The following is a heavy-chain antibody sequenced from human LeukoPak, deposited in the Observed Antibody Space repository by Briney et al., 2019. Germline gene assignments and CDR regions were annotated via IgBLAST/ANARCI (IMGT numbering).Heavy chain of an antibody. Sequence: ASVKVSCKASGYTFTGYYMHWVRQAPGQGLEWMGWINPNSGGTNYAQKFRGWVTMTRDTSISTAYMELSRLRSDDTAVYYCARARTGDRTVLGYWGQGTLVTVSS. J-gene: IGHJ4*02. D-gene: IGHD7-27*01. CDR1: GYTFTGYY. CDR2: INPNSGGT. V-gene: IGHV1-2*04. CDR3: ARARTGDRTVLGY.